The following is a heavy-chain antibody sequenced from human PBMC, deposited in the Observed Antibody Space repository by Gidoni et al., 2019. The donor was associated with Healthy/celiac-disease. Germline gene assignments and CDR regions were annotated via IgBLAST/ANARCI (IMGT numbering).Heavy chain of an antibody. Sequence: EVQLLESGGGLVQPGGSLRLSCAASGFPFSSYAMSWVRQAPGKGLEWVSAISGSGGSTYYAYSVKGRFTISRDNSKNTLYLQMNSLRAEDTAVYYCAKVKTGLDYFDYWGQGTLVTVSS. V-gene: IGHV3-23*01. CDR1: GFPFSSYA. CDR2: ISGSGGST. J-gene: IGHJ4*02. CDR3: AKVKTGLDYFDY.